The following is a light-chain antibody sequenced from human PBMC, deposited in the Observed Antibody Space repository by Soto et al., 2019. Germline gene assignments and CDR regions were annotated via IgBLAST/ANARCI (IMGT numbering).Light chain of an antibody. J-gene: IGKJ4*02. V-gene: IGKV3-15*01. CDR2: VAS. CDR1: QSLSSN. Sequence: EIVMTQSPATLSVSPWERATLSCRASQSLSSNLAWYQQKPGQAPRLLIYVASTRATRIPDRFSGSGSGTEFTLTIGRMQSEDFSVYYCQQYNNWPLTFGGGTKVEIK. CDR3: QQYNNWPLT.